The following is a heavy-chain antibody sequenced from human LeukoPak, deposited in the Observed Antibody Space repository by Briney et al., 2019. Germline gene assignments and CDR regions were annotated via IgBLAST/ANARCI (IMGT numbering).Heavy chain of an antibody. V-gene: IGHV3-23*01. Sequence: GGSLRLSCAVSGLTFSRYAMSWVRQAPGKGLEWVSAISESGSGTYYADCVKGRFTISRDNSKDTLSLQMNSLRAEDTAVYYCAKDIAQGYTFGSIEQDYWGQGTLVTVSS. CDR2: ISESGSGT. D-gene: IGHD5-18*01. CDR3: AKDIAQGYTFGSIEQDY. CDR1: GLTFSRYA. J-gene: IGHJ4*02.